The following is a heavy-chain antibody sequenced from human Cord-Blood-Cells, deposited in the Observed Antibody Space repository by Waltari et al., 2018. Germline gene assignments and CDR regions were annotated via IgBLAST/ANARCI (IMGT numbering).Heavy chain of an antibody. D-gene: IGHD7-27*01. V-gene: IGHV2-26*01. CDR1: GFSLSNARMG. CDR2: IFSNDEK. Sequence: QVTLKESGPVRVKPTETLTLTCPAPGFSLSNARMGVSLLRQPPGKALEWLAHIFSNDEKSYSTSLKSKLTISKDTSKSQVVLTMTNMDPVDTATYYCARINNGRNWGHDYWGQGTLVTVSS. CDR3: ARINNGRNWGHDY. J-gene: IGHJ4*02.